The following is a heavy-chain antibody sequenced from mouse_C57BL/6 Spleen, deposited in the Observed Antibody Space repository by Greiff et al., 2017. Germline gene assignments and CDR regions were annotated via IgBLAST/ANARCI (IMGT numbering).Heavy chain of an antibody. V-gene: IGHV1-53*01. D-gene: IGHD2-5*01. CDR1: GYTFTSYW. CDR3: ARGALYYSNSYYFDY. CDR2: INPSNGGT. Sequence: QVQLQQPGTELVKPGASVKLSCKASGYTFTSYWMHWVKQRPGQGLEWIGNINPSNGGTNYKEQFKSKATLTGDKSSSTAYMQLSSLTSEDSAVYYCARGALYYSNSYYFDYWGQGTTLTVSS. J-gene: IGHJ2*01.